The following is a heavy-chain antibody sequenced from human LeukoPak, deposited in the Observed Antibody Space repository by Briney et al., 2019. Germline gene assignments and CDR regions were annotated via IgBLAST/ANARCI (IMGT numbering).Heavy chain of an antibody. D-gene: IGHD2-2*02. CDR2: ISSSGSTI. V-gene: IGHV3-48*03. Sequence: GSLRLSCAASGFTFSSYEMNWVRQAPGKGLEWVSYISSSGSTIYYADSVKGRFTISRDNAKNSLYLQMNSLRAEDTAVYYCARDGSYTVYYYYGMDVWGQGTTVTVSS. CDR3: ARDGSYTVYYYYGMDV. CDR1: GFTFSSYE. J-gene: IGHJ6*02.